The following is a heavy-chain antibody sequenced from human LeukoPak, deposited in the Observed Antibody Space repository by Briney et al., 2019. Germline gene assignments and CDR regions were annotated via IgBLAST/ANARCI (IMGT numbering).Heavy chain of an antibody. Sequence: GGSLRLSCAASGFTFSYYYMGWIRQAPGKGLEWVSYIGSSGERIYYTDSVKGRFTISRDNAKSSLYLELNSLRADDTAVYYCAKDYYDFWSGYLYYFDYWGQGTLVTVSS. CDR3: AKDYYDFWSGYLYYFDY. J-gene: IGHJ4*02. CDR1: GFTFSYYY. CDR2: IGSSGERI. V-gene: IGHV3-11*01. D-gene: IGHD3-3*01.